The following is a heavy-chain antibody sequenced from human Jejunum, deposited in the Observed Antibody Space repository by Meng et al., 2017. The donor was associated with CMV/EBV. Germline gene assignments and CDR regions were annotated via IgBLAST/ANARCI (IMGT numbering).Heavy chain of an antibody. CDR2: MAYDGSNT. V-gene: IGHV3-30*02. J-gene: IGHJ4*02. CDR1: FTSHG. Sequence: FTSHGMHWVRQAPGKGLEWVAFMAYDGSNTYYADSVKGRFTISRDNSKNTLDLQMNSLRVEDTAVYYCAKDQAGGYYDFRSGFDYWGQGTLVTVSS. D-gene: IGHD3-3*01. CDR3: AKDQAGGYYDFRSGFDY.